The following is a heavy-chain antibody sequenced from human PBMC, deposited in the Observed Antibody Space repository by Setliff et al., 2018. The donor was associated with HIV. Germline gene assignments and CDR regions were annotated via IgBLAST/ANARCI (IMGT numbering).Heavy chain of an antibody. V-gene: IGHV4-38-2*02. CDR3: ARQVGSQYSYWAYYFDS. CDR1: GYSISSRYC. Sequence: SETLSLTCTVSGYSISSRYCWGWIRQSPGKGLEWIGSIYHSGSTQYNPSLKSRVTISVDTPTNRFSLKLNSVTAADTAIYYCARQVGSQYSYWAYYFDSWGQGALVTVSS. D-gene: IGHD5-18*01. J-gene: IGHJ4*02. CDR2: IYHSGST.